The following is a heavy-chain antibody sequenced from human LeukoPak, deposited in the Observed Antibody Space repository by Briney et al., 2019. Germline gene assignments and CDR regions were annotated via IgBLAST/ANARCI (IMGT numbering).Heavy chain of an antibody. CDR1: GFTFSSYW. CDR3: AKRIDIVVVPEAATHQAFDV. Sequence: GGSLRLSCAASGFTFSSYWMSWVRQAPGKGLEWVSSVSPGGVSPNHADSVKGRFTVSRDDSLNTLYLQMNSLRVDDTAVYYCAKRIDIVVVPEAATHQAFDVWGQGTMVTVSS. J-gene: IGHJ3*01. V-gene: IGHV3-23*01. D-gene: IGHD2-2*01. CDR2: VSPGGVSP.